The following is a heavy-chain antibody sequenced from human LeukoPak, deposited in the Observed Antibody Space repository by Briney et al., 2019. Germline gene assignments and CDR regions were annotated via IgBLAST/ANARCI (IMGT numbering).Heavy chain of an antibody. J-gene: IGHJ4*02. CDR1: GFTFSSSY. D-gene: IGHD6-19*01. Sequence: GGSLRLSCVASGFTFSSSYMSWVRQAPGKGLEWVSIIYRDGSTYYADSVKGRFTISRDNSNNTLYLQMNSLPAEDTAVYYCVGQLGNSGHTGWGQGTLVTVSS. V-gene: IGHV3-53*01. CDR2: IYRDGST. CDR3: VGQLGNSGHTG.